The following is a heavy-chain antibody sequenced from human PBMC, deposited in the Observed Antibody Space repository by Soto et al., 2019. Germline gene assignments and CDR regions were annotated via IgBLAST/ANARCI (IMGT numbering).Heavy chain of an antibody. D-gene: IGHD6-13*01. CDR3: ARLGSRWTQLTIFDS. CDR1: GYSFASYW. CDR2: IYPGDSDT. J-gene: IGHJ4*02. Sequence: PGESLKISCKGSGYSFASYWIAWVRQMPGKGLEWMGIIYPGDSDTRYSPSFQGQVTISADKSISTAYLQWSSLKASDTAMYYCARLGSRWTQLTIFDSWSQGTLVTVSS. V-gene: IGHV5-51*01.